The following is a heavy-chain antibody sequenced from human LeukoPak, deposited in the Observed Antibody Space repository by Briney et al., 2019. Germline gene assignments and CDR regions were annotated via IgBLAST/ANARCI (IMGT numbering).Heavy chain of an antibody. J-gene: IGHJ4*02. CDR2: IYYGGST. CDR1: GGSISSYY. Sequence: PSETLSLTCTVSGGSISSYYWSWIRQPPGKGLEWIGYIYYGGSTNYNPSLKSRVTISVDTSKNQFSLKLSSVTAADTAVYYCASASSSSGGGPGYWGQGTLVTVSS. V-gene: IGHV4-59*01. D-gene: IGHD6-6*01. CDR3: ASASSSSGGGPGY.